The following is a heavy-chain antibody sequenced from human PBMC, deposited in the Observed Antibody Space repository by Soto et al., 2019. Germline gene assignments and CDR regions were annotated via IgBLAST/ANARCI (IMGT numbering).Heavy chain of an antibody. J-gene: IGHJ4*02. Sequence: DVQLSDSGGDLVRPGGSLRLSCTTSGFSFASFALTWVCQAPGQGLEWVATIVGSYAKTHYADSVKGRLSISRDTSRNTVYLQMYNLRGDDTAIYYCAKWTYLDFWGQGTRVTVSS. D-gene: IGHD5-12*01. CDR3: AKWTYLDF. CDR2: IVGSYAKT. V-gene: IGHV3-23*01. CDR1: GFSFASFA.